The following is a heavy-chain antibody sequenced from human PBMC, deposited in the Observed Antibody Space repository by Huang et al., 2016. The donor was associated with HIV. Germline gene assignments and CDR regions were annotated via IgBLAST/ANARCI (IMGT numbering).Heavy chain of an antibody. CDR1: GFPFSSDG. CDR3: AKDSYSSGWYPEY. CDR2: ISYHGSNK. V-gene: IGHV3-30*18. J-gene: IGHJ4*02. Sequence: QVQVVESGGGVVQPGRSLRLSCEASGFPFSSDGMPWVRQAPGKGMEWVALISYHGSNKWYADSVKGRFTISRDNSKNKVYLQMDSLRGNDTAVYYCAKDSYSSGWYPEYWGQGTTVTVSS. D-gene: IGHD6-19*01.